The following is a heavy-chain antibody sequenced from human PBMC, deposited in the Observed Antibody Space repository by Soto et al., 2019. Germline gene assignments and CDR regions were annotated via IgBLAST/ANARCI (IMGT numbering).Heavy chain of an antibody. J-gene: IGHJ6*02. CDR3: ARFVRSCSGTTCYTRADV. CDR2: IYSSGST. Sequence: SETLSLTCTVPGGSVSSDTHYWSWIRQPPGKRLEWIGFIYSSGSTNYHPSLKSRVTMSVDTSKNQFSLKLRSVIVADTAVYHCARFVRSCSGTTCYTRADVWGQGTTVTVSS. V-gene: IGHV4-61*01. CDR1: GGSVSSDTHY. D-gene: IGHD2-2*02.